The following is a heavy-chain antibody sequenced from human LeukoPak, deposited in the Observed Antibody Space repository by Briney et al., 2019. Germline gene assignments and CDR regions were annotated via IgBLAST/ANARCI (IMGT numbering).Heavy chain of an antibody. CDR1: GFTFSSYG. Sequence: PGGSLRLSCAASGFTFSSYGMHWVRQAPGKGLEWVAVISYDGSNKYYADSVKGRFTISRDNSKNTLYLQMNSLRAEDTAVYYCANPVEGYYDSSGYGYWGQGTLVTVSS. V-gene: IGHV3-30*18. CDR2: ISYDGSNK. J-gene: IGHJ4*02. CDR3: ANPVEGYYDSSGYGY. D-gene: IGHD3-22*01.